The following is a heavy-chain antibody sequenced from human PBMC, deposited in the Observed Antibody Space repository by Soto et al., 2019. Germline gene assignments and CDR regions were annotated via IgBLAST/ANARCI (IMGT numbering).Heavy chain of an antibody. V-gene: IGHV3-23*01. CDR2: ISGSGGST. J-gene: IGHJ4*02. Sequence: GGSLRLSCAASGFTFSSYAMSWVRQAPGKGLEWVSAISGSGGSTYYADSVKGRFTISRDNAKNSLYLQMNSLRAEGTAVYYCARDNVGDANLDYWGQGTLVTVSS. CDR3: ARDNVGDANLDY. CDR1: GFTFSSYA.